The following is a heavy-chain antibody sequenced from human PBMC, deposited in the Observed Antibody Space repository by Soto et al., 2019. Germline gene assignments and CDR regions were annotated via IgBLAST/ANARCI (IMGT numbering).Heavy chain of an antibody. CDR3: ARVPDR. J-gene: IGHJ5*02. D-gene: IGHD2-2*01. Sequence: SETLSLTCTVSGGSITSYYWSWIRQPPGKGLEWIGYIYFSGSANYNPSLKSRVTISVDTSKNQFSLKLSSVTAADTAVYYCARVPDRWGQGTLVTVSS. CDR2: IYFSGSA. CDR1: GGSITSYY. V-gene: IGHV4-59*12.